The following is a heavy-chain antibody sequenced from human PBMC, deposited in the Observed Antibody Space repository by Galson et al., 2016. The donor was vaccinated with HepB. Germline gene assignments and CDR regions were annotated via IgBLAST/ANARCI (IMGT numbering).Heavy chain of an antibody. D-gene: IGHD4-23*01. CDR3: ARDRELCGRGGCLDGGYYYNGMDV. Sequence: SLRLSCAASGFTFDDYAMHWVRQAPGKGLEWVSGISWNSDNIGYADSVKGRFTISRDNSKNTRHLQMNSLRADDTGIYYCARDRELCGRGGCLDGGYYYNGMDVWGQGTTVTVSS. CDR1: GFTFDDYA. J-gene: IGHJ6*02. V-gene: IGHV3-9*01. CDR2: ISWNSDNI.